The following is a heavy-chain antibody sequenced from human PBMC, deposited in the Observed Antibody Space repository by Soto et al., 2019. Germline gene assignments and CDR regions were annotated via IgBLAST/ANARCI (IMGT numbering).Heavy chain of an antibody. D-gene: IGHD1-7*01. Sequence: QVQLVESGGGVVQPGRSLRLSCEASGFTFTYYAMDWVRQAPGKGLQWVASISLDGSHMYYADSVKGRFTISRDNSKNLLFLQMNSLTPEDTAVYYCAKDRSNWNFDAFDIWGQGTVVTVSS. CDR2: ISLDGSHM. CDR1: GFTFTYYA. V-gene: IGHV3-30*18. J-gene: IGHJ3*02. CDR3: AKDRSNWNFDAFDI.